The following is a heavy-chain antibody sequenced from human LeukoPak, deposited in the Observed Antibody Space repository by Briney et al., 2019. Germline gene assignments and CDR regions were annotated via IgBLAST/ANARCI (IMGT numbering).Heavy chain of an antibody. CDR2: ISSSSSYI. CDR1: GFTFSSYS. J-gene: IGHJ4*02. V-gene: IGHV3-21*01. Sequence: GGSLRLSCAASGFTFSSYSMNWVRQAPGKGLEWVSSISSSSSYIYYADSVKGRFTISRHNAKNSLYLQMNSLRAEDTAVYYCARDRQWLSGNTYFDYWGQGTLVTVSS. CDR3: ARDRQWLSGNTYFDY. D-gene: IGHD6-19*01.